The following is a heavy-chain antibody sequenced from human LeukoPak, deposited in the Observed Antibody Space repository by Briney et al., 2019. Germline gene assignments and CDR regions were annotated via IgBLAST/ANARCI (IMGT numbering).Heavy chain of an antibody. V-gene: IGHV1-69*04. J-gene: IGHJ4*02. CDR1: GGTFSSYA. D-gene: IGHD3-22*01. CDR3: ARGSGNTYYYDSSGYYLPDY. CDR2: IIPILGIA. Sequence: SVKVSCKASGGTFSSYAISWVRQAPGQGLEWMGRIIPILGIANYAQKFQGRVTITADISTSTAYMELSSLRSEDTAVYYCARGSGNTYYYDSSGYYLPDYWGQGTLVTVSS.